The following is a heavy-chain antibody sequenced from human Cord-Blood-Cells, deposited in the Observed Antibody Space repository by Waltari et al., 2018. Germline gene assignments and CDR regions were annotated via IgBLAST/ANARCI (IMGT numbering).Heavy chain of an antibody. Sequence: EVQLVESGGGLIQPGGSLRLSCAASVSTVSSNYMSWVRQAPGKGLEWVSVIYSGGSTYYADSVKGRFTISRDNSKNTLYLQMNSLRAEDTAVYYCARESGYSYGYYFDYWGQGTLVTVSS. CDR1: VSTVSSNY. CDR2: IYSGGST. J-gene: IGHJ4*02. V-gene: IGHV3-53*01. CDR3: ARESGYSYGYYFDY. D-gene: IGHD5-18*01.